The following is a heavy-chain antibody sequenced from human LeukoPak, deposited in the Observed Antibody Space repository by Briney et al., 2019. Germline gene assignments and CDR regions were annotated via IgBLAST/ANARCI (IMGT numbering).Heavy chain of an antibody. D-gene: IGHD3-22*01. J-gene: IGHJ5*02. CDR2: ISGSGGST. V-gene: IGHV3-23*01. CDR3: AKDPRFYDSSGYGNWFDP. CDR1: GFTFSSYX. Sequence: SXXASGFTFSSYXMSWXRQAPGKXXXGXSAISGSGGSTYYADSVKGRFTISRDNSKNTLYLQMNSLRAEDTAVYYCAKDPRFYDSSGYGNWFDPWGQGTLVAVSS.